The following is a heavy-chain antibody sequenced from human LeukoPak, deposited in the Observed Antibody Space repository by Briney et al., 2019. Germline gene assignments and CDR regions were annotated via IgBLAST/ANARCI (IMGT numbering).Heavy chain of an antibody. CDR3: ARDYYDSSGYQLGCY. CDR2: ISYDGSNK. D-gene: IGHD3-22*01. J-gene: IGHJ4*02. CDR1: GFTFSSYA. V-gene: IGHV3-30-3*01. Sequence: GGSLRLSCAASGFTFSSYAMHWVRQAPGKGLEWVAVISYDGSNKYYADSVKGRFTISRDNSKNTLYLQMNSLRAEDTAVYYCARDYYDSSGYQLGCYWGQGTLVTVSS.